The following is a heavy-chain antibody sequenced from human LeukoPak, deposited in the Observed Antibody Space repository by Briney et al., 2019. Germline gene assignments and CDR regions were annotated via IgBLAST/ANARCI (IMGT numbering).Heavy chain of an antibody. CDR1: GDSISSGDYY. V-gene: IGHV4-61*02. Sequence: PSETLSLTCTVSGDSISSGDYYWSWIRQPAGKGLEWIGRIYTSGSTNYNPSLKSRVTMSVDTSKNQFSLKLSSVTAADTAVYYCARLRSPGDFDYWGQGTLVTVSS. D-gene: IGHD1-26*01. CDR2: IYTSGST. J-gene: IGHJ4*02. CDR3: ARLRSPGDFDY.